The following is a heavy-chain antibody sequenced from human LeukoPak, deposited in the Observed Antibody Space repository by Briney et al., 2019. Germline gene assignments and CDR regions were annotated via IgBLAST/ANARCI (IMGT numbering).Heavy chain of an antibody. J-gene: IGHJ6*02. D-gene: IGHD3-9*01. CDR3: ARVRYDILTGYQGYYAMDV. CDR1: GYTFTGYY. Sequence: GASVTVSCKTSGYTFTGYYMHWVRQAPGQGLEWMGWINPNSGGTNYAQKFQGRVTMTRDTSISTAYMELSRLRSDDTAVYYCARVRYDILTGYQGYYAMDVWGQGTTVTVSS. CDR2: INPNSGGT. V-gene: IGHV1-2*02.